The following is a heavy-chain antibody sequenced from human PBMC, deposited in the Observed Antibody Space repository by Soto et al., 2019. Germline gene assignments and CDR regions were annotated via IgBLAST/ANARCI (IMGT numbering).Heavy chain of an antibody. Sequence: GGSLRLSCAASGFTFNSYGIHWVRQAPGKGLEWVAAISGSGGSTYYADSVKGRFTISRDNSKNTLYLQMNSLRAEDTAVYYCAKVKDRYSSGWYPVGYYYYGMDVWGQGT. CDR3: AKVKDRYSSGWYPVGYYYYGMDV. V-gene: IGHV3-23*01. CDR2: ISGSGGST. CDR1: GFTFNSYG. J-gene: IGHJ6*02. D-gene: IGHD6-19*01.